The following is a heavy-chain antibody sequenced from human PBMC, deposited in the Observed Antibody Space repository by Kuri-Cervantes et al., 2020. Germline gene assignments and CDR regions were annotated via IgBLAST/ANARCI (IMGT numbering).Heavy chain of an antibody. CDR3: ASLRGNVLRYFDWSSDAFDI. CDR2: ISGGSSYI. V-gene: IGHV3-21*01. Sequence: GESLKISCAASGFTFSSYNMNWVRQAPGKGLEWVSSISGGSSYIYSADSVKGRFTISRDNSKNTLYLQMNSLRAEDTAVYYCASLRGNVLRYFDWSSDAFDIWGQGTMVTVSS. D-gene: IGHD3-9*01. J-gene: IGHJ3*02. CDR1: GFTFSSYN.